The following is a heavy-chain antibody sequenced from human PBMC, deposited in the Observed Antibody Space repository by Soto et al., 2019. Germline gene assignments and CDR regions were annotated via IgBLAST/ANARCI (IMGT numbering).Heavy chain of an antibody. Sequence: QVQLQESGPGLVKPLQTLSLTCTVSGGSISSGDFYWSWIRQHPGKGLEWIGNIYYSGSTYYNPSIKSRVTISVDTSKKQFSLKLSSVTAADTAVYYCARVNDFWSSYPVLDYWGQGTLVTVSS. J-gene: IGHJ4*02. V-gene: IGHV4-31*03. D-gene: IGHD3-3*01. CDR3: ARVNDFWSSYPVLDY. CDR1: GGSISSGDFY. CDR2: IYYSGST.